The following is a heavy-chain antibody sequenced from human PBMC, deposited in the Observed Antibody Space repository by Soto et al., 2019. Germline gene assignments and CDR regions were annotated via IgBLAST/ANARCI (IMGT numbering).Heavy chain of an antibody. CDR3: ARDLKTDYYDSRYDAFDI. CDR2: IIPILGIA. Sequence: ASVKVSCKASGGTFSSYAISWVRQAPGQGLEWMGGIIPILGIANYAQKFQGRVTITEDKSTSTAYMELSSLRSEDTAVYYCARDLKTDYYDSRYDAFDIWGQGTMVTVSS. J-gene: IGHJ3*02. D-gene: IGHD3-22*01. CDR1: GGTFSSYA. V-gene: IGHV1-69*10.